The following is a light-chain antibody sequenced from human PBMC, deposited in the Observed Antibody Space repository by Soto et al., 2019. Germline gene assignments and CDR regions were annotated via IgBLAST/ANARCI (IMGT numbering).Light chain of an antibody. Sequence: QSVLTQPASVSGSSGQSITVSCTGTSNDIGAYNYVSWYQQHPGKAPKLMIYEVNNRPSGISNRFSGSKSGNTASLTISGLQAEDEADYFCSSFTSTSAVYVFGAGTKVTVL. V-gene: IGLV2-14*01. CDR1: SNDIGAYNY. CDR3: SSFTSTSAVYV. CDR2: EVN. J-gene: IGLJ1*01.